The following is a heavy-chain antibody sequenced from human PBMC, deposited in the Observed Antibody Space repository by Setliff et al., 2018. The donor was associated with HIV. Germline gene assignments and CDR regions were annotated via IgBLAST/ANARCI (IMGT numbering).Heavy chain of an antibody. CDR2: IYHSGST. J-gene: IGHJ3*01. D-gene: IGHD3-9*01. CDR3: ARSLRYFDWSLRRPAHDAFDF. V-gene: IGHV4-30-4*08. Sequence: SETLSLTCTVSGGSISSGDYYWGWIRQPPGKGLEWIGYIYHSGSTYYNPSLKSPVTISVDTSKTQFSLKLSFVTAADTAVYYCARSLRYFDWSLRRPAHDAFDFWGQGTMVTVSS. CDR1: GGSISSGDYY.